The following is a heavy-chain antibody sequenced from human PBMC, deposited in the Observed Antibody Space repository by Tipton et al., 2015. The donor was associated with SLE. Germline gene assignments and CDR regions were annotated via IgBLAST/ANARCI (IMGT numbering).Heavy chain of an antibody. CDR1: GGSLCSDGSY. D-gene: IGHD3-10*01. Sequence: TLSLTCVVSGGSLCSDGSYWSWVRQPAGKGLQWIGHTDQSGRSYYNPPLKSRVTISRDTSQNQFSLNLTSMTAADTGVYYCVRHFSSVASIDYWGQGTLVTVSS. CDR2: TDQSGRS. J-gene: IGHJ4*02. CDR3: VRHFSSVASIDY. V-gene: IGHV4-61*09.